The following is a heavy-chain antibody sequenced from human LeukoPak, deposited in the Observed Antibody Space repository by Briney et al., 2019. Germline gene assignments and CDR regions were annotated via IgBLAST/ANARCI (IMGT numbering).Heavy chain of an antibody. CDR2: IIPIFGTA. Sequence: SVKVSCKASGGTFSSYAISWVRQAPGQGLEWMGRIIPIFGTANYAQKFQGRVTITTDESTSTAYMGLSSLRSEDTAVYYCARAGVLRRGYSGYDNAFDIWGQGTMVTVSS. V-gene: IGHV1-69*05. J-gene: IGHJ3*02. D-gene: IGHD5-12*01. CDR1: GGTFSSYA. CDR3: ARAGVLRRGYSGYDNAFDI.